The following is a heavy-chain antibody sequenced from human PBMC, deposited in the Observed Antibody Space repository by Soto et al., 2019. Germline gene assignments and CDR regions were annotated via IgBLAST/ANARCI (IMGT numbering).Heavy chain of an antibody. CDR3: AREKFPYQPNWFVP. J-gene: IGHJ5*02. CDR2: INHSGST. D-gene: IGHD3-16*01. Sequence: QVQLQQWGAGLLKPSETLSLTCAVYGGSFSGYYWSWIRQPPGKGLEWIGEINHSGSTNYNPSLKSRVTISVDTSKNQFSLKLSSVSAADTAVYYCAREKFPYQPNWFVPWGQGTLVTVSS. CDR1: GGSFSGYY. V-gene: IGHV4-34*01.